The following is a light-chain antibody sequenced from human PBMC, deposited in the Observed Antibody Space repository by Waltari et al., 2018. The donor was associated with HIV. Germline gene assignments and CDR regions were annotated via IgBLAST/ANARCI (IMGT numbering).Light chain of an antibody. Sequence: QSALTQPASVSGSPGQSITISCTGPSSYVGGYNFVSWYQQNPGKAPKVILFEVSNRPSGVSNRFSGSKSGNTASLTISGLQAEDEAHYYCNSYTSTNTLVFGGGTKLTVL. J-gene: IGLJ3*02. CDR1: SSYVGGYNF. V-gene: IGLV2-14*01. CDR2: EVS. CDR3: NSYTSTNTLV.